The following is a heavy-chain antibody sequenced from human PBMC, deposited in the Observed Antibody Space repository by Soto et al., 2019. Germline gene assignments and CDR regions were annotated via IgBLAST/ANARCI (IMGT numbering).Heavy chain of an antibody. CDR2: ISAYNGNT. CDR1: GYTFTSYG. D-gene: IGHD3-3*01. Sequence: ASVKVSCKASGYTFTSYGISWVRQAPGQGLEWMGWISAYNGNTNYAQKLQGRVTMTTDTSTSTAYMELRSLRSDDTAVYYCARDQVPQYYDFWRGYFYNWFDPWGQGTLVTVSS. V-gene: IGHV1-18*04. J-gene: IGHJ5*02. CDR3: ARDQVPQYYDFWRGYFYNWFDP.